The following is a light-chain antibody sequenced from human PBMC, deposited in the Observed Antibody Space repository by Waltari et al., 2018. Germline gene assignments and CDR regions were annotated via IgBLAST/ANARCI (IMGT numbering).Light chain of an antibody. J-gene: IGLJ1*01. Sequence: SYVLTQPPSVSVAPGQTARIPCGGNNLGSKSVHWYQQKPGQAPVLVVYDDSDRPQGIPERFSGSNSGNTATLTISRVEAGDEADYYCQVWDSSSDHPNYVFGTGTKVTV. V-gene: IGLV3-21*02. CDR3: QVWDSSSDHPNYV. CDR1: NLGSKS. CDR2: DDS.